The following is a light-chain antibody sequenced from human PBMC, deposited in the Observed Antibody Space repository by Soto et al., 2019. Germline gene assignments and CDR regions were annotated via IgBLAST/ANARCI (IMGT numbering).Light chain of an antibody. J-gene: IGKJ1*01. Sequence: EIVMTQSPATLSVSPGERATLSCRASQSVSSNLAWYQQKPGQAPRLLIYGASTRATGIPARFSGSGSGTEVTLTISSLQSEDFAVDYCQQYNNWPWTFGQGTKVEIK. V-gene: IGKV3-15*01. CDR3: QQYNNWPWT. CDR1: QSVSSN. CDR2: GAS.